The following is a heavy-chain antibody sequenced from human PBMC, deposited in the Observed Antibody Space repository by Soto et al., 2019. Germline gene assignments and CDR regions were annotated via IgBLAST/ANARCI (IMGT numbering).Heavy chain of an antibody. D-gene: IGHD2-2*01. CDR3: SIGSWSAETFDV. CDR1: GGTFNTYT. J-gene: IGHJ3*01. Sequence: QVHLIQSRAEVKKPGSSVKVSCKAAGGTFNTYTLFWVRQAPGHGLEWMGRIIPMLPVTNSAQKFQGRLTLTAHKSTGTAFMELTSLTSDDTAVYYCSIGSWSAETFDVWGQGTMVTVSS. V-gene: IGHV1-69*02. CDR2: IIPMLPVT.